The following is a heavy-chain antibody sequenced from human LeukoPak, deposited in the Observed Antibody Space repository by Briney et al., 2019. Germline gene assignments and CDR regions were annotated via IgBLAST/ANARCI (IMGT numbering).Heavy chain of an antibody. Sequence: SETLSLTCTVSDDPINSGVYYWHWLRQPAGTGREWIGHIYTSGTTTNSNPSLNSRVAISLDTSKNHFSLKLSSVTAADTAVYYCARAKKRSGRSRNFYLDVWGKGTTVTVSS. CDR1: DDPINSGVYY. CDR3: ARAKKRSGRSRNFYLDV. CDR2: IYTSGTTT. V-gene: IGHV4-61*09. D-gene: IGHD1-26*01. J-gene: IGHJ6*03.